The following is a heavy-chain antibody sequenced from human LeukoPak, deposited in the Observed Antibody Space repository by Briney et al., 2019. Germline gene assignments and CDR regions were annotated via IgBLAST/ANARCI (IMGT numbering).Heavy chain of an antibody. CDR2: ISGSGGTT. J-gene: IGHJ3*02. Sequence: TGGSLRLSCAASGFTFSSYAMSWVRQAPGKGLEWVSAISGSGGTTYYADSVKGRFTISRDNSKNTLFLEMNSLRAEDTAVYYCAKIAVVGYNFWDAFGIWGQGTMVTVPS. V-gene: IGHV3-23*01. CDR3: AKIAVVGYNFWDAFGI. CDR1: GFTFSSYA. D-gene: IGHD5-24*01.